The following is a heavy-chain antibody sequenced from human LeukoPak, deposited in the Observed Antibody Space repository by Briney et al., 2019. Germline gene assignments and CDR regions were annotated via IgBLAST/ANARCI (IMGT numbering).Heavy chain of an antibody. V-gene: IGHV3-30-3*01. CDR2: ISYGGSNK. CDR1: GFTFSSYA. Sequence: GSLRLSFAASGFTFSSYAMHWVRQAPGKGLEWVAGISYGGSNKYYADSVKGRFTISRDNSKNTLYLQMNSLRAEDTAVYYCARDPEVLNVDIVATIVYYYYGMDVWGQGTTVTVSS. CDR3: ARDPEVLNVDIVATIVYYYYGMDV. J-gene: IGHJ6*02. D-gene: IGHD5-12*01.